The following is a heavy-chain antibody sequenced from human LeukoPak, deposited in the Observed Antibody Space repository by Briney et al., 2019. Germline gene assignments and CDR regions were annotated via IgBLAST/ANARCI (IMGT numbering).Heavy chain of an antibody. Sequence: GGSLRLSCATSGFTFRSHAMHWVRQSPGKGLEWVAQIWYDGSNKYYADSVKGRFSVPRDNSKNTLYLQMNSLRVEDTAVYYCGRVGGRSKAAKGDAFDIWGQGTMVTVSS. CDR2: IWYDGSNK. J-gene: IGHJ3*02. V-gene: IGHV3-33*01. CDR3: GRVGGRSKAAKGDAFDI. D-gene: IGHD6-6*01. CDR1: GFTFRSHA.